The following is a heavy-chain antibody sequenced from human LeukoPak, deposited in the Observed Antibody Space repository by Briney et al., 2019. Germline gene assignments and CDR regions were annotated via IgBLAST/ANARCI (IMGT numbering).Heavy chain of an antibody. V-gene: IGHV3-21*01. Sequence: PGGSLRLSCAASGFTFSSYSMNWVRQAPGKGLEWVSSISSSSSYIYYADSVKGRFTISRDNAKNSLYLQTNSLRAGDTAVYYCARVSGDGIRDGMDVWGQGTTVTVSS. J-gene: IGHJ6*02. CDR1: GFTFSSYS. D-gene: IGHD2-15*01. CDR3: ARVSGDGIRDGMDV. CDR2: ISSSSSYI.